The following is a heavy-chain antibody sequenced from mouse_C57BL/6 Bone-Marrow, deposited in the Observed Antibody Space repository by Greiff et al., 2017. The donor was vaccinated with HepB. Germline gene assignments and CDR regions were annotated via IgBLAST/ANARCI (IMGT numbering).Heavy chain of an antibody. CDR2: IRNKANNHAT. V-gene: IGHV6-6*01. CDR3: TRLRWYDSHYFDY. J-gene: IGHJ2*01. D-gene: IGHD2-14*01. CDR1: GFTFSDAW. Sequence: EVKLVESGGGLVQPGGSMKLSCAASGFTFSDAWMDWVRQSPEKGLEWVAEIRNKANNHATYYAESVKGRFTISRDDSKSSVYLQMNSLRAEDTGIYYCTRLRWYDSHYFDYWGQGTTLTVSS.